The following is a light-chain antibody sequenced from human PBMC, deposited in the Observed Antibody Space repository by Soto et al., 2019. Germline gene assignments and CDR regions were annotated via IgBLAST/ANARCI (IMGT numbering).Light chain of an antibody. CDR3: QQCNNWPIT. CDR2: GAS. V-gene: IGKV3-15*01. J-gene: IGKJ4*01. Sequence: EIVMTQSPATLSVSPGERATLSCRASQSVSSNLAWYQQKPGQAPRLLIYGASTRATGIPARFSGSGSGTEFTLTISSLQSEDFAVYYCQQCNNWPITFGGGTKVDIK. CDR1: QSVSSN.